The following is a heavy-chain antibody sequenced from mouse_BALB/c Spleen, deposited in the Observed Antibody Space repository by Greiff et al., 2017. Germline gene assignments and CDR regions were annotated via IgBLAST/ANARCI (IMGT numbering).Heavy chain of an antibody. V-gene: IGHV1-77*01. CDR1: GYTFTDYY. CDR2: IYPGSGNT. D-gene: IGHD1-1*01. Sequence: QVTLKVSGAELARPGASVKLSCKASGYTFTDYYINWVKQRTGQGLEWIGEIYPGSGNTYYNEKFKGKATLTADKSSSTAYMQLSSLTSEDSAVYFCARPGSSYGYFDVWGAGTTVTVSS. CDR3: ARPGSSYGYFDV. J-gene: IGHJ1*01.